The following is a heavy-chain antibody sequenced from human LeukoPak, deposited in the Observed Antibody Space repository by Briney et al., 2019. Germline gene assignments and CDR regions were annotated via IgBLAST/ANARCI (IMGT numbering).Heavy chain of an antibody. V-gene: IGHV4-34*01. D-gene: IGHD5-12*01. CDR3: ARGRGYSGYDGADYFDY. CDR1: GGSFSDYY. CDR2: INHSGST. J-gene: IGHJ4*02. Sequence: SETLSLTCAVYGGSFSDYYWTWIRQPPGKGLEWIGEINHSGSTNYNPSLKSRVTMPVDTSKNQFSLKLSSVTAADTAVYYCARGRGYSGYDGADYFDYWGQGTLVTVSS.